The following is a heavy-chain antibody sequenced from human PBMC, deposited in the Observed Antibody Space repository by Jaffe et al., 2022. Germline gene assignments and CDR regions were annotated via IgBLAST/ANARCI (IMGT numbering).Heavy chain of an antibody. CDR1: GFTFSSSW. V-gene: IGHV3-74*01. CDR3: ARIIVGTTRSFDS. D-gene: IGHD1-26*01. CDR2: INADGSST. Sequence: EVQLVESGGGLVQPGGSLRLSCAASGFTFSSSWMHWVRQTPGKGLVWVSRINADGSSTNYADSVKGRFTISRDSAKNTVYLQMNSLRAEDTAVYYCARIIVGTTRSFDSWGQGTLVTVSS. J-gene: IGHJ4*02.